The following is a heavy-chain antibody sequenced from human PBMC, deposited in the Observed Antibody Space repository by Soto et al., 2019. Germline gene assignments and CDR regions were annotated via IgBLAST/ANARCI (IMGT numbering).Heavy chain of an antibody. CDR2: IYYSGST. Sequence: SETLSLTCTVSGGSISSGGYYWRWIRQHPGKGLEWIGYIYYSGSTYYNPSLKSRVTISVDTSKNQLSLKLSSVTAADTAVYYCARAYGSGYMDVLGQGTTVT. D-gene: IGHD3-10*01. J-gene: IGHJ6*02. CDR3: ARAYGSGYMDV. CDR1: GGSISSGGYY. V-gene: IGHV4-31*03.